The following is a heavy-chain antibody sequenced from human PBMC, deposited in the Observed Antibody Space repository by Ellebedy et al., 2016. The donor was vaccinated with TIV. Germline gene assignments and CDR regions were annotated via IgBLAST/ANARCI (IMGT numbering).Heavy chain of an antibody. CDR3: ARGGELLPPWFDP. J-gene: IGHJ5*02. D-gene: IGHD1-26*01. Sequence: SETLSLTXTVSGYSISSGYYWGWIRQPPGKGLEWIGSIYHSGSTYYNPSLKSRVTISVDTSKNQFSLKLSSVTAADTAVYHCARGGELLPPWFDPWGQGTLVTVSS. CDR2: IYHSGST. V-gene: IGHV4-38-2*02. CDR1: GYSISSGYY.